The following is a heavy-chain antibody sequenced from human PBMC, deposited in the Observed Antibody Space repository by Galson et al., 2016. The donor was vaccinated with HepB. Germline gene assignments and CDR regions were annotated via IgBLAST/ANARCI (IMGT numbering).Heavy chain of an antibody. Sequence: SLRLSCAASGFTISTYWMHWVRQAPGKGLVWVSRINSDGTSTSYADSVTGRFTISRDNAKNTLYLQMNSLRAEDTAVYYCARGQGGYSSSWHDYWGQGTLVTVSS. D-gene: IGHD6-13*01. CDR3: ARGQGGYSSSWHDY. CDR2: INSDGTST. J-gene: IGHJ4*02. V-gene: IGHV3-74*01. CDR1: GFTISTYW.